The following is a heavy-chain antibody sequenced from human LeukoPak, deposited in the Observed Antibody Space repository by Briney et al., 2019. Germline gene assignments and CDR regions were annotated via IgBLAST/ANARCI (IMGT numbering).Heavy chain of an antibody. CDR2: IIPIFGTA. CDR3: ARVPSPPYYYYGMDV. CDR1: GGTFSSYA. J-gene: IGHJ6*02. Sequence: SVKVSCKASGGTFSSYAISWVRQARGEGLERMGGIIPIFGTANYAQKFQGRVTITADESTSTAYMELSSLRSEDSAVYYCARVPSPPYYYYGMDVWGQGTTVTVSS. V-gene: IGHV1-69*13.